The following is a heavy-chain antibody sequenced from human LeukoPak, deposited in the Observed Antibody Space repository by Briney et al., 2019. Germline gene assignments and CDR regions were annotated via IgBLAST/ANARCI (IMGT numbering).Heavy chain of an antibody. CDR3: ARQGSYYYYGMDV. CDR1: GYSFTNYW. Sequence: GESLKISCKGSGYSFTNYWIGWVRQMPGKGLEWMGIIYPGDSDTRYSPSFQGQVTISADKSISTAYLQWSSLKASDTAMYYCARQGSYYYYGMDVWGQGTTVTVSS. J-gene: IGHJ6*02. D-gene: IGHD2-15*01. V-gene: IGHV5-51*01. CDR2: IYPGDSDT.